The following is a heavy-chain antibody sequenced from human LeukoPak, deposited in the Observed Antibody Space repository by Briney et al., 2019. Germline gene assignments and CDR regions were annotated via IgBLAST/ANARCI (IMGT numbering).Heavy chain of an antibody. CDR3: ARDGVEFYNWFDP. J-gene: IGHJ5*02. V-gene: IGHV3-74*01. Sequence: GGSLRLSCAASGFSFSNYWMHWVRQAPGKGLVWVSRINSDGSSTTYADSVKGRFTISRDNAKNTLYLKMNSLRAEDTAVYYCARDGVEFYNWFDPWGQGTLVTVSS. CDR2: INSDGSST. CDR1: GFSFSNYW. D-gene: IGHD2-21*01.